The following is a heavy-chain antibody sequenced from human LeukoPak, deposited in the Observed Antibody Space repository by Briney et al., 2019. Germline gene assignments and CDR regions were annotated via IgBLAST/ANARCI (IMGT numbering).Heavy chain of an antibody. CDR1: GGSISSYY. CDR2: IYYSGST. J-gene: IGHJ5*02. D-gene: IGHD4-17*01. V-gene: IGHV4-59*01. CDR3: ARDQGDYGFDP. Sequence: PSETLSLTSTVSGGSISSYYWSWIRQPPGKGLEWIGYIYYSGSTNYNPSLKSRVTISVDTSKNQFSLKLSSVTAADTAVYYCARDQGDYGFDPWGQGTLVTVSS.